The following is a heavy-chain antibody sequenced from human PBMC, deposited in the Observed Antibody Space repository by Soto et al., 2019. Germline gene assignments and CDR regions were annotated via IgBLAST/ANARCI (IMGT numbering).Heavy chain of an antibody. CDR3: ARDRSIEGRLDY. CDR2: IMQDGSEK. Sequence: EVQLLESGGGLGQPGESLRLSCAASGFTFSGYWMSWVRQAPGKGLEWVANIMQDGSEKYQVDSVKGRFTISRDNAKNSLYLQMNSLRAEDTAVYYCARDRSIEGRLDYWGQGTLVTVSS. D-gene: IGHD6-6*01. CDR1: GFTFSGYW. V-gene: IGHV3-7*03. J-gene: IGHJ4*02.